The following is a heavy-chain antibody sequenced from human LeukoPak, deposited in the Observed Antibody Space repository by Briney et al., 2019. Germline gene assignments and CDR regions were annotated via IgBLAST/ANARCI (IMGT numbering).Heavy chain of an antibody. D-gene: IGHD6-13*01. CDR1: GFTFSSYW. CDR3: ASEQLGST. J-gene: IGHJ4*02. V-gene: IGHV3-7*01. CDR2: IKQDGSEK. Sequence: GGSLRLSCAASGFTFSSYWMSWVRQAPGKGLEWVANIKQDGSEKYYVDSVKGRFTVSRDNAKDSLYLLMNSLRDEDTAVYYCASEQLGSTWGQGTLVTVSS.